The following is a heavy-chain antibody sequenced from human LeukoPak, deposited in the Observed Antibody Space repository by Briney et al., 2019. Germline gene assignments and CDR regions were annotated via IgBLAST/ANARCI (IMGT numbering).Heavy chain of an antibody. J-gene: IGHJ6*02. Sequence: GGSLRLSCAASGFTVSTNYMSWVRQAPGKGLEWVSLIYSGGSTYYADSVKGRFTISRDNSKNTLYLQMDSLRAEDTAFYYCARSSGARYYGMDVWGQGTTVTVSS. CDR2: IYSGGST. V-gene: IGHV3-66*01. CDR1: GFTVSTNY. D-gene: IGHD1-26*01. CDR3: ARSSGARYYGMDV.